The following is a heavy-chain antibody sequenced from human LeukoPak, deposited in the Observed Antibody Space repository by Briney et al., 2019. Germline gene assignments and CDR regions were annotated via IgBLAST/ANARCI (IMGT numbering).Heavy chain of an antibody. CDR2: ISSSSSYI. V-gene: IGHV3-21*01. CDR1: GFTFSSYS. J-gene: IGHJ3*02. Sequence: PGGSLRLSCAASGFTFSSYSMNWVRQAPGKGLEWVSSISSSSSYIYYADSVKGRFTISRDNAKNSVYLQMNSLRAGDTAVYYCARGRGWGTFDIWGQGTMVTVSS. CDR3: ARGRGWGTFDI. D-gene: IGHD3-10*01.